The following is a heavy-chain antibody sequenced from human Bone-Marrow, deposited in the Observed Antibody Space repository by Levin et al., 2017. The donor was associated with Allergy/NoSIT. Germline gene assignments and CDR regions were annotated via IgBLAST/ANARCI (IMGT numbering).Heavy chain of an antibody. CDR1: GGSVISGSSY. J-gene: IGHJ6*03. V-gene: IGHV4-61*01. Sequence: SETLSLTCTVSGGSVISGSSYWSWLRRPPGKGLEWIGFVSYTGSANYSPSLKSRVTISVDTSKNQFSLRLGSVTAADTAVYYCAREAKDYDALRGGDYFYFLDVWGKGTTVAVSS. CDR3: AREAKDYDALRGGDYFYFLDV. D-gene: IGHD3-22*01. CDR2: VSYTGSA.